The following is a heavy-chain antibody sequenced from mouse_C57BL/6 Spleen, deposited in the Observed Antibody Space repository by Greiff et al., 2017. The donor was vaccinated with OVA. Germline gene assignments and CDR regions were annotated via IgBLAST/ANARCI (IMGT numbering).Heavy chain of an antibody. CDR3: ARDYYGNYGAMDD. V-gene: IGHV1-52*01. CDR1: GYTFTSYW. Sequence: QVQLQQPGAELVRPGSSVKLSCTASGYTFTSYWMPWVKQRPIQGLEWIGNIDPSDSDTHYNQKFKDKATLTVDKSSSTAYMQLSSLTSEDSAVYYGARDYYGNYGAMDDWGKGTSVTVSS. CDR2: IDPSDSDT. J-gene: IGHJ4*01. D-gene: IGHD2-1*01.